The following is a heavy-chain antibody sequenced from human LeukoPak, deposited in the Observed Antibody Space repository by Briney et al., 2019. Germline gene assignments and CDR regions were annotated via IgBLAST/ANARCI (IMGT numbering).Heavy chain of an antibody. CDR2: IFGAGKNTT. J-gene: IGHJ4*02. V-gene: IGHV3-23*03. D-gene: IGHD5-18*01. Sequence: PGGSLRLSCAASGFSFSNYAMDWVRQAPGKGLEWVSIIFGAGKNTTYYADSVKGRFTVSRDNSKNTLYLQMNSLRAEDTAVYYCAKTGYSYGHWGQGTLVTVSS. CDR1: GFSFSNYA. CDR3: AKTGYSYGH.